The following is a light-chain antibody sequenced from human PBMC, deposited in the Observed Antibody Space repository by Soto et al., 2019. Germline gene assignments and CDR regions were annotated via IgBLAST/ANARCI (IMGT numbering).Light chain of an antibody. V-gene: IGKV1-5*03. CDR3: QQYNSYWT. Sequence: DIQMTHSPATLSASVGDRVTITCRASQTSSTWLAWYQQPPGRXPXXLIYKASSLESGVPSRFSGSGYGTDFTLTISSLQPDDSATYDCQQYNSYWTFGQGTKVDNK. CDR2: KAS. J-gene: IGKJ1*01. CDR1: QTSSTW.